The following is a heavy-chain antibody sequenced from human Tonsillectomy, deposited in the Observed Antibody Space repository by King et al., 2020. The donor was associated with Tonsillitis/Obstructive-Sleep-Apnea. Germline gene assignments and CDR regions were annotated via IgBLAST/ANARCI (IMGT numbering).Heavy chain of an antibody. Sequence: VQLVESGGGLVKPGGSLRLSCAASGFTFSNAWISWVRQAPVKGLEWVGRMKSKTDGGTTDYAAPVKGRFTISRDDSKNTLYLQMNSLKTEDTAVYYCTTDLYCSSTSCYQNYWYFDLWGRGTLVTVSS. CDR3: TTDLYCSSTSCYQNYWYFDL. CDR2: MKSKTDGGTT. V-gene: IGHV3-15*01. CDR1: GFTFSNAW. D-gene: IGHD2-2*01. J-gene: IGHJ2*01.